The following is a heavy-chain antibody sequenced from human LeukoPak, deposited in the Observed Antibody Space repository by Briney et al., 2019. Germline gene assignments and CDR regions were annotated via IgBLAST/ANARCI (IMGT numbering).Heavy chain of an antibody. CDR3: ASVVTLSPPFNDYGDYDLGGGWFDA. V-gene: IGHV4-39*01. CDR1: GGSISGSSYF. D-gene: IGHD4-17*01. J-gene: IGHJ5*02. CDR2: IYYSGST. Sequence: SETLSLTCTVSGGSISGSSYFWGWIRQPPGKGLEWIGSIYYSGSTYYNPSLKSRVTISVDTSKNQFSLKLSSVTAADTAVYYCASVVTLSPPFNDYGDYDLGGGWFDAWGQGTLVTVSS.